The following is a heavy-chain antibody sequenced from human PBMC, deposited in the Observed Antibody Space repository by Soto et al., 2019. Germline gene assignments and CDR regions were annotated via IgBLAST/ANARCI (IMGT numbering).Heavy chain of an antibody. V-gene: IGHV4-34*01. CDR3: AIKSHDSLTGPPWVWYFDL. CDR2: VNDRGSI. J-gene: IGHJ2*01. D-gene: IGHD3-9*01. CDR1: GGSFSGHY. Sequence: QVQLQQWGAGPLRPLETLSLTCGVSGGSFSGHYWAWIRQSPGQGLEWIGEVNDRGSINYNPSLKSRVSSSVVTSKNHYSLKLRSVTAADTAVYYCAIKSHDSLTGPPWVWYFDLWGRGTLVTVSS.